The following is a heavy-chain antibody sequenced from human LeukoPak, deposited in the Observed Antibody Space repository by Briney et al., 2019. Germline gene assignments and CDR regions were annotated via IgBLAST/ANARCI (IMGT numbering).Heavy chain of an antibody. Sequence: GGSLRLSCAASGFTFSDYTMHWVRQTPGKGLEWVAVISYDGSNKYYADSVKGRFTISRDNAKNSLYLQMNSLRDEDTAVYYCASGSIAVARTGPDYWGQGTLVTVSS. CDR3: ASGSIAVARTGPDY. CDR2: ISYDGSNK. V-gene: IGHV3-33*05. D-gene: IGHD6-19*01. CDR1: GFTFSDYT. J-gene: IGHJ4*02.